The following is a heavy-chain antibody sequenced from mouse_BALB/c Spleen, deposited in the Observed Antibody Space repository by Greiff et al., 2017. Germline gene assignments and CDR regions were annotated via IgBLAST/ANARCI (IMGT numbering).Heavy chain of an antibody. D-gene: IGHD2-1*01. CDR3: ARDGNYVDWFAY. Sequence: EVMLVESGGGLVKPGGSLKLSCAASGFAFSSYDMSWVRQTPEKRLEWVAYISSGGGSTYYPDTVKGRFTISRDNAKNTLYLQMSSLKSEDTAMYYCARDGNYVDWFAYWGQGTLVTVSA. CDR2: ISSGGGST. CDR1: GFAFSSYD. V-gene: IGHV5-12-1*01. J-gene: IGHJ3*01.